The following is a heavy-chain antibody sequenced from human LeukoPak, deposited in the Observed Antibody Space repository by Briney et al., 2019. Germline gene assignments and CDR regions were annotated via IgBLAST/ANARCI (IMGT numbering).Heavy chain of an antibody. V-gene: IGHV3-23*01. CDR3: ARDGGVPGVLDSFDA. J-gene: IGHJ3*01. CDR2: IGNSGSVT. CDR1: GFTFSNYA. Sequence: GGSLRLSCAASGFTFSNYAMSWVRQAPGKGLEWVSYIGNSGSVTYYEDSVKGRFTISRDRSKNTLYLQMDSLRVEDTAIYYCARDGGVPGVLDSFDAWGQGTVVTASS. D-gene: IGHD3-10*01.